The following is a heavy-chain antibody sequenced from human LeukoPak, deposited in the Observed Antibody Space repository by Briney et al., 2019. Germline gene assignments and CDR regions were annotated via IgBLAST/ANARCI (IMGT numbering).Heavy chain of an antibody. CDR2: ISDSGSTI. J-gene: IGHJ4*02. Sequence: GGFLRLSCAASKFTFSDYSMSWIRQAPGRGPEWVPYISDSGSTIYYADSVKGRFTISRDNAKNSLFLQMKRLRAEDTAVYYCAKDRYYGSGRPIDYWGQGTLVTVSS. V-gene: IGHV3-11*01. CDR1: KFTFSDYS. CDR3: AKDRYYGSGRPIDY. D-gene: IGHD3-10*01.